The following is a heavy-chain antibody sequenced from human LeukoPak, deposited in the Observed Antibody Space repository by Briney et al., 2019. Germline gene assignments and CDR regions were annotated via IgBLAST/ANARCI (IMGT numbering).Heavy chain of an antibody. Sequence: PGGSLRLSCAASGFTFSSYSMNWVRQAPGKGLGWVSSISSSGYYIYYADSVKGRFTISRDNAKNSLYLQMNGLRAEDAAIYYCARELGEAYSSSRTWFDPWGQGTLVTVSS. J-gene: IGHJ5*02. D-gene: IGHD6-13*01. CDR2: ISSSGYYI. CDR3: ARELGEAYSSSRTWFDP. V-gene: IGHV3-21*01. CDR1: GFTFSSYS.